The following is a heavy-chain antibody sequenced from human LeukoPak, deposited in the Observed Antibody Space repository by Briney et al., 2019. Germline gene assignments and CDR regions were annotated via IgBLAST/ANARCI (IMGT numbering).Heavy chain of an antibody. Sequence: GRSLRLSCAASGFTFSSYGMHWVRQAPGKGLEWVAVMSYDGSNKYYADSVKGRFTISRDNSKNTLYLQMNSLRAEDTAVYYCAKEESSSGWWYWGQGTLVTVSS. CDR3: AKEESSSGWWY. D-gene: IGHD6-19*01. J-gene: IGHJ4*02. CDR1: GFTFSSYG. CDR2: MSYDGSNK. V-gene: IGHV3-30*18.